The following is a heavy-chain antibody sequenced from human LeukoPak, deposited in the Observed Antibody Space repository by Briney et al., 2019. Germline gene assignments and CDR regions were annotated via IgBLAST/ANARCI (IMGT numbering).Heavy chain of an antibody. CDR3: ARDTENASDI. CDR1: GFTFSSYG. V-gene: IGHV3-33*01. J-gene: IGHJ3*02. D-gene: IGHD4-17*01. Sequence: GGSLRLSCAASGFTFSSYGMHWVRQAPGKGLEWVAVIWYDGSNKFYADSVKGRFTISRDNSNDTLYLQMNSLRAEDTAVYYCARDTENASDIWGQGTLVTVSS. CDR2: IWYDGSNK.